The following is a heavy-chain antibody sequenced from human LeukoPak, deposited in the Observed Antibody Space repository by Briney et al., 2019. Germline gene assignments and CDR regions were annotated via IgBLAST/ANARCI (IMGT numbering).Heavy chain of an antibody. Sequence: GGSLRLSCAASGFIFSSYGMYWVRQAPGKGLEWVAVISCDGNNEYHADSVKGRFSISRDNSKNTLYLQMNSLRAEDTAVYYCAKLMPPWIQNDRGAFDIWGQGTMVTVSS. D-gene: IGHD5-18*01. CDR2: ISCDGNNE. V-gene: IGHV3-30*18. CDR3: AKLMPPWIQNDRGAFDI. J-gene: IGHJ3*02. CDR1: GFIFSSYG.